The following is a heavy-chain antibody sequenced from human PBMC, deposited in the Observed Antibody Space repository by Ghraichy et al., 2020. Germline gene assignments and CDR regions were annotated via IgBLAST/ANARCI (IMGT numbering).Heavy chain of an antibody. V-gene: IGHV4-4*07. J-gene: IGHJ5*02. CDR1: GGSISSYY. CDR2: IYTSGST. Sequence: SETLSLTCTVSGGSISSYYWSWIRQPAGKGLEWIGRIYTSGSTNYNPSLKSRVTMSVDTSKNQFSLKLSSVTAADTAVYYCARDLVPNNWNYEGCWFDHWGQGTLVTVSS. D-gene: IGHD1-7*01. CDR3: ARDLVPNNWNYEGCWFDH.